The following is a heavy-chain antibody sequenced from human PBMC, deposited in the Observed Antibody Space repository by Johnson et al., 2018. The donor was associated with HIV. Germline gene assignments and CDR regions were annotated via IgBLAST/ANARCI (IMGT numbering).Heavy chain of an antibody. CDR2: INWNGGST. Sequence: VQLVESGGGLVQPGRSLKLSCAASGFTFDDYGMSWVRQAPGKGLEWVSGINWNGGSTGYADSVKGRFTISRDNSKNTLYLQMNSLRADDTAVYYCPSLAVAGTLISAFDIWGQGTMVTVSS. J-gene: IGHJ3*02. V-gene: IGHV3-20*04. D-gene: IGHD6-19*01. CDR3: PSLAVAGTLISAFDI. CDR1: GFTFDDYG.